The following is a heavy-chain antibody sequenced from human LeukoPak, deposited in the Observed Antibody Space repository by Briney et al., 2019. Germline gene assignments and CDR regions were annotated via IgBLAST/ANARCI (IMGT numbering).Heavy chain of an antibody. J-gene: IGHJ3*02. CDR1: GGSISSYD. V-gene: IGHV4-4*07. Sequence: PSETLSLTCTVSGGSISSYDWSWIRQPAGKGLEWIGRIYTSGSTNYNPSLKSRVTMSVDTSKNQFSLKLSSVTAADTAVYYCARDKSTYYDFWSGPFDAFDIWGQGTMVTVSS. CDR2: IYTSGST. D-gene: IGHD3-3*01. CDR3: ARDKSTYYDFWSGPFDAFDI.